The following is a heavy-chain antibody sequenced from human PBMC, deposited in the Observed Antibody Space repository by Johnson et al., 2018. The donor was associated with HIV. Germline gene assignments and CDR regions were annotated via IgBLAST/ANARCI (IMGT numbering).Heavy chain of an antibody. J-gene: IGHJ3*02. V-gene: IGHV3-30*04. CDR1: GFTFSSYA. D-gene: IGHD3-16*01. CDR2: ISYDGSNK. CDR3: ARRFGAAFDI. Sequence: QVQLVESGGGVVKPGRSLRLSCAASGFTFSSYAMHWVRQAPGKGLEWVAVISYDGSNKYYADSVKGRFTISRDNSKNTLYLQMNSLRAEDTAMFYCARRFGAAFDIWGQGTMVTVSS.